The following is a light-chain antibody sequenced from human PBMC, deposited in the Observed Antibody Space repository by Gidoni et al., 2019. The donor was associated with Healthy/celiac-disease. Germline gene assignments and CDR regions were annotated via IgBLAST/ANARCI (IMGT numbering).Light chain of an antibody. Sequence: EIVLTQSPGTLSLSPGERATLSCRASQSVSSSYLALYQQKPGQAPRLLIDGASSRATGIPDRFSGSGSGTDFTLTISRLEPEDFAVYYCQQYRGTFGPGTKVDIK. V-gene: IGKV3-20*01. CDR1: QSVSSSY. CDR3: QQYRGT. CDR2: GAS. J-gene: IGKJ3*01.